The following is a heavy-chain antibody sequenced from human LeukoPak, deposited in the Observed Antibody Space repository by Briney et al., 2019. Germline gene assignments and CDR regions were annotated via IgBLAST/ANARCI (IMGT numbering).Heavy chain of an antibody. V-gene: IGHV3-48*04. J-gene: IGHJ5*02. Sequence: GGSLRLSCAASGFTFSSYSMNWVRQAPGKGLEWVSYISSSSSTIYYADSVKGRFTISRDNAKNSLYLQMNSLRVEDTAVYFCARNQGGGRFDPWGQGTLVTVSS. CDR2: ISSSSSTI. CDR3: ARNQGGGRFDP. D-gene: IGHD3-16*01. CDR1: GFTFSSYS.